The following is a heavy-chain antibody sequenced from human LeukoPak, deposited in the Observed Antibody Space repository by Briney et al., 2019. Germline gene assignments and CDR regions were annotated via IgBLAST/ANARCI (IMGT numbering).Heavy chain of an antibody. CDR2: IYSGGSA. CDR3: ARAGEGAMAYPIDY. V-gene: IGHV3-66*02. J-gene: IGHJ4*02. D-gene: IGHD5-18*01. CDR1: GFTVSSNY. Sequence: GGSLRLSCAASGFTVSSNYMSWVRQAPGKGLEWVSVIYSGGSAYYADSVKGRFTISRDNSKNTLYLQMNSLRAEDTAVYYCARAGEGAMAYPIDYWGQGTLVTVSS.